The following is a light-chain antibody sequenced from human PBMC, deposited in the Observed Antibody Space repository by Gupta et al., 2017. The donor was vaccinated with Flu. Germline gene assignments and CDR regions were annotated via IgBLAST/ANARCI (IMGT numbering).Light chain of an antibody. CDR2: WAS. CDR3: KQFSSTPYS. Sequence: DIVITQCPDSLAVSLGERATNNGETSQSVLNSVNNKNYLAWYQQKRGQPPKVLIYWASTRGFGVPDGFSGSGSGTDFTLSISRLQAEDVAVYYCKQFSSTPYSFGQGTKLEIQ. J-gene: IGKJ2*03. V-gene: IGKV4-1*01. CDR1: QSVLNSVNNKNY.